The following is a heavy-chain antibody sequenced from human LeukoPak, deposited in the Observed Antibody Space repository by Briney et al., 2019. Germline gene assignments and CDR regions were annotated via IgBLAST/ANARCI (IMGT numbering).Heavy chain of an antibody. Sequence: PGGSLRLSCAASGFSFSDYYMHGVRQAPGKGLEWVSAISSSSSYIYYADSVKGRFTISRDNSKNTRDLQMNSLRADEPAVHYGAKDKYSCCWNQKTAYGMDVWGQGTTVTVSS. J-gene: IGHJ6*02. V-gene: IGHV3-21*04. D-gene: IGHD6-19*01. CDR3: AKDKYSCCWNQKTAYGMDV. CDR1: GFSFSDYY. CDR2: ISSSSSYI.